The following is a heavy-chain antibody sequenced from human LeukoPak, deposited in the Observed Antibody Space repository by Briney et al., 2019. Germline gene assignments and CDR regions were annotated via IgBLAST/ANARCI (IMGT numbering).Heavy chain of an antibody. Sequence: SETLSLTCTVSGGSISSGDYYWSWIRQPPGKGLGWIGYIYYSGSTYYNPSLKSRVTISVDTSKNQFSLKLSSVTAADTAVYYCARDRYDYVWGSFDYWGQGTLVTVSS. CDR2: IYYSGST. D-gene: IGHD3-16*01. CDR3: ARDRYDYVWGSFDY. J-gene: IGHJ4*02. V-gene: IGHV4-30-4*01. CDR1: GGSISSGDYY.